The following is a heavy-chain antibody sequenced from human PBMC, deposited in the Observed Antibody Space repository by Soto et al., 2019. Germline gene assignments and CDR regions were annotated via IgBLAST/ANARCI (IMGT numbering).Heavy chain of an antibody. CDR2: ISYDGSNK. Sequence: QVQLVESGGGVVQPGRSLRLSCAASGFTFSSYAMHWVRQAPGKGLEWVAVISYDGSNKYYADSVKGRFTISRDNSQNPLYPQMNSLRAEDTAVYYCARDPPIVVVPAAMAGYYGMDVWGQGTTVTVSS. D-gene: IGHD2-2*01. CDR1: GFTFSSYA. J-gene: IGHJ6*02. CDR3: ARDPPIVVVPAAMAGYYGMDV. V-gene: IGHV3-30-3*01.